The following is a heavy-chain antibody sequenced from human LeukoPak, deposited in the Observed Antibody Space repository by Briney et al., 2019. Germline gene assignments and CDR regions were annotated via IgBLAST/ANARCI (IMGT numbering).Heavy chain of an antibody. J-gene: IGHJ1*01. CDR3: ARESYSSEYFQH. CDR2: IWYDGSNK. Sequence: GRSLRLSCAASGFTFSSYGMHWVRQAPGKGLEWVAVIWYDGSNKYYADSVKGRVTISRDNSKNTLYLQMNSLRAEDTAVYYCARESYSSEYFQHWGQGTLVTVSS. V-gene: IGHV3-33*01. CDR1: GFTFSSYG. D-gene: IGHD1-26*01.